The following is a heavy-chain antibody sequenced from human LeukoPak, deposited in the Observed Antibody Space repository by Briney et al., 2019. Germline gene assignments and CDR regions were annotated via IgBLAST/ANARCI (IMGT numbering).Heavy chain of an antibody. Sequence: PGGSLRLSCAASGFTFSSYSMNWVRQAPGKGLEWVSSISATSNYIYYADLVRGRFTISRDNAKNSLYLQMNSLRAEDTAVYYCARDTSGYTFDDWGQGTLVTVSS. J-gene: IGHJ4*02. CDR1: GFTFSSYS. V-gene: IGHV3-21*01. CDR3: ARDTSGYTFDD. D-gene: IGHD5-18*01. CDR2: ISATSNYI.